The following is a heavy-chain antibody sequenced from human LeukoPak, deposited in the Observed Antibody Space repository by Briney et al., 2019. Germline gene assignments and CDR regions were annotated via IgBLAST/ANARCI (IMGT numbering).Heavy chain of an antibody. J-gene: IGHJ4*02. Sequence: ASVKVSCKASGYTFTGYYMHWVRQAPGQGLGWMGWINPNSGGTNYAQKFQGRVTMTRDTSISTAYMELSRLRSDDTAVYYCARGPYRYSSGWYFGYWGQGTLVTVSS. CDR1: GYTFTGYY. CDR2: INPNSGGT. D-gene: IGHD6-19*01. CDR3: ARGPYRYSSGWYFGY. V-gene: IGHV1-2*02.